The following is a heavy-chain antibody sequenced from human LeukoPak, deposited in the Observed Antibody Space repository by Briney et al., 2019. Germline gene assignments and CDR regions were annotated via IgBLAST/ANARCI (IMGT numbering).Heavy chain of an antibody. CDR1: GGSISGYY. Sequence: SETLSLTCTVSGGSISGYYWSWIRQPPGKGLEWIGSIYYSGSTYYNPSLKSRVTISVDTSKNQFSLKLSSVTAADTAVYYCARDYQGVDYWGQGTLVTVSS. CDR2: IYYSGST. D-gene: IGHD3-16*02. J-gene: IGHJ4*02. V-gene: IGHV4-59*12. CDR3: ARDYQGVDY.